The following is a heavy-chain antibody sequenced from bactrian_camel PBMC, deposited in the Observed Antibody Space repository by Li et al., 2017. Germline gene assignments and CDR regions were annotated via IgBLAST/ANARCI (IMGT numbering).Heavy chain of an antibody. CDR2: IYSDGSNT. D-gene: IGHD2*01. Sequence: QLVESGGGSVHSGGSLRLSCAASGFTFSSYYMSWVRQAPGKGLEWVSSIYSDGSNTYYADSVKGRFTISRDNAKNTAYLQMNSLKSEDTALYYCATDGTIYYSGGYYWEFGYWGQGTQVTVS. V-gene: IGHV3-2*01. J-gene: IGHJ6*01. CDR1: GFTFSSYY. CDR3: ATDGTIYYSGGYYWEFGY.